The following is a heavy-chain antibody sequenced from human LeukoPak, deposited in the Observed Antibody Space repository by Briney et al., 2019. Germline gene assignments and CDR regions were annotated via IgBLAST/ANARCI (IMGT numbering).Heavy chain of an antibody. CDR2: ISYDGNNK. CDR3: AKDSLATGYYYYYGVDV. J-gene: IGHJ6*02. CDR1: GFTFDSYG. Sequence: PGRSLRLSCAASGFTFDSYGIHWVRQAPGKGLEWVAVISYDGNNKYYADSVKGRFTVSRDNSKNTLYLQMNSLRPEDTAVYYCAKDSLATGYYYYYGVDVWGQGTTVTVSS. D-gene: IGHD1-26*01. V-gene: IGHV3-30*18.